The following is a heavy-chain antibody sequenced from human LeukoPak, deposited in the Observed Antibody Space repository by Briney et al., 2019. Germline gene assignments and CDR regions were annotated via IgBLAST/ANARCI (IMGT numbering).Heavy chain of an antibody. Sequence: ASVKVSCKASGYTFTGYYMHWVRQAPGQGLEWTGWINPYSGGTNYAQKFQGRVTMTRDTSISTAYMELSRLRSDDTAVYYCARGGRWLRDAFDIWGQGTMVTVSS. J-gene: IGHJ3*02. V-gene: IGHV1-2*02. CDR3: ARGGRWLRDAFDI. CDR2: INPYSGGT. D-gene: IGHD5-12*01. CDR1: GYTFTGYY.